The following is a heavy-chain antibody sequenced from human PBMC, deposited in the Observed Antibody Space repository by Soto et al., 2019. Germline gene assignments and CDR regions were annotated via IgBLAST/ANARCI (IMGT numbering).Heavy chain of an antibody. D-gene: IGHD3-9*01. CDR1: GGSISSYY. J-gene: IGHJ5*02. V-gene: IGHV4-59*01. CDR2: IYYSGST. CDR3: ARLLYDRSENWFDP. Sequence: PSETLSLTCTVSGGSISSYYWSWIRQPPGKGLEWIGYIYYSGSTNYNPSLKSRVTISVDTSRNQFSLKLSSVTAADTAVYYCARLLYDRSENWFDPWGQGTLVTVSS.